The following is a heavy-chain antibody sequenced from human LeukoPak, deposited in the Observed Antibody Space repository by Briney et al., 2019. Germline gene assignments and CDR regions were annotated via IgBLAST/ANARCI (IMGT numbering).Heavy chain of an antibody. CDR3: ARDPDSFIAAAQPHWYFDL. J-gene: IGHJ2*01. V-gene: IGHV4-39*07. CDR2: IYYSGST. D-gene: IGHD6-13*01. CDR1: GGSISSSSYY. Sequence: SETLSLTCTVSGGSISSSSYYWGWIRQPPGKGLEWIGSIYYSGSTYYNPSLKSRVTISVDTSKNQFSLKLSSVTAADTAVYYCARDPDSFIAAAQPHWYFDLWGRGTLVTVSS.